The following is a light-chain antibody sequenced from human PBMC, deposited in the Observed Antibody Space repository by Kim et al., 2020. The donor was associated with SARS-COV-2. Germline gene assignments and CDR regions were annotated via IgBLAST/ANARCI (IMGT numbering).Light chain of an antibody. CDR1: SSNIGSNT. J-gene: IGLJ3*02. CDR2: SNN. V-gene: IGLV1-44*01. Sequence: QSVLTQPPSASETPGHRVTIFCSGSSSNIGSNTVHWYQQLPGTAPKLLIYSNNQRPSGVPDRFSGSKSDTSASLAISGLQSEDEADYHFAAWDDSLFGWVCGGGPQLTVL. CDR3: AAWDDSLFGWV.